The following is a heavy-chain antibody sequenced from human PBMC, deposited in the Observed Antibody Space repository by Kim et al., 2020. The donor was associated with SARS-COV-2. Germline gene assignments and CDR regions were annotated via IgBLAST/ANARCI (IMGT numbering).Heavy chain of an antibody. J-gene: IGHJ4*02. D-gene: IGHD5-12*01. CDR1: GYTFINYY. Sequence: ASVKVSCKASGYTFINYYIHWVRQAPGQGFEWMGIINAGGCGTSYSQKFHNRVTMTRDTSTSTVYMELSSLGSEDTAMYYCTRDSFNSGSFDYWGQGTLVTVSS. CDR3: TRDSFNSGSFDY. V-gene: IGHV1-46*01. CDR2: INAGGCGT.